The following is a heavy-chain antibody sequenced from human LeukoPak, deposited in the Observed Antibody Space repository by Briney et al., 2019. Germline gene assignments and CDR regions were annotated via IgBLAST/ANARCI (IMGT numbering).Heavy chain of an antibody. V-gene: IGHV4-34*01. D-gene: IGHD3/OR15-3a*01. CDR1: GGSFSGCY. Sequence: SETLSLTRAVYGGSFSGCYWSWIRQPPGKGLEWIGEINHSGSTNYNPSLKSRVTISVDTSKNQFSLKLSSVTAADTAVYYCARQTGSGLFILPRGQGTLVTVSS. CDR2: INHSGST. CDR3: ARQTGSGLFILP. J-gene: IGHJ4*02.